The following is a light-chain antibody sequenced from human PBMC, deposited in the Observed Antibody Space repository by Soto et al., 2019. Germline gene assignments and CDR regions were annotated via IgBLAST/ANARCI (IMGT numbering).Light chain of an antibody. CDR1: NIGRKS. V-gene: IGLV3-21*02. J-gene: IGLJ3*02. Sequence: SYELTQPPSVSVAPGQTARITCGGHNIGRKSVHWYQQRPCQAPVVVVYDDSDRPSAIPERFSGSNSGNTATLTISRGEAGDEEDYYCQMGDSSNKHAWVFGGGTKLTVL. CDR2: DDS. CDR3: QMGDSSNKHAWV.